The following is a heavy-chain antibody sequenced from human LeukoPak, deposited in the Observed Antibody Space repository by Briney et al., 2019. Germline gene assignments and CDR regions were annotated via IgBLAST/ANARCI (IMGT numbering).Heavy chain of an antibody. CDR1: GYSFTSYW. CDR3: ATLVGYGSFFDY. V-gene: IGHV5-51*01. J-gene: IGHJ4*02. Sequence: HGESLKICCKGSGYSFTSYWIGWVRHVPGKGLEYMGIIYPGDSDTRYSPSFQGQVTISADKSISTAYLQWSSLKASDTAMYYCATLVGYGSFFDYWGQGTLVTVSS. D-gene: IGHD3-10*01. CDR2: IYPGDSDT.